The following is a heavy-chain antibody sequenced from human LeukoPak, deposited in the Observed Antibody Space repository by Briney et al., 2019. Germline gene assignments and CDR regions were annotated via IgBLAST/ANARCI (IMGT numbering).Heavy chain of an antibody. J-gene: IGHJ4*02. Sequence: GGSLRLLCAASGLTFHHYDKLWAPHAPGKGLEGVTANSWNSGSIGYADSVKGRFTISRDNAKNSLYLQMSSLRTEDTALYFCAKGHTYGLGASYLAYWGQGTLATVSS. CDR3: AKGHTYGLGASYLAY. V-gene: IGHV3-9*01. CDR1: GLTFHHYD. CDR2: NSWNSGSI. D-gene: IGHD5-18*01.